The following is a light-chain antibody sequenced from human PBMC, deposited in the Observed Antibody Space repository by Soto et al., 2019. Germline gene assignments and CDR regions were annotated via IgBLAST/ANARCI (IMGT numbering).Light chain of an antibody. CDR3: SSYTRSSTPYV. V-gene: IGLV2-14*01. CDR2: EVS. CDR1: SSDVGGYNY. J-gene: IGLJ1*01. Sequence: QSVLTQPASVSGSPGQSITISCTGTSSDVGGYNYVSWYQQHPGKAPKLMTYEVSNRPSRVSNRFSGSKSGNTASLTISGLQAVDEADYYCSSYTRSSTPYVYGTGTKVTVL.